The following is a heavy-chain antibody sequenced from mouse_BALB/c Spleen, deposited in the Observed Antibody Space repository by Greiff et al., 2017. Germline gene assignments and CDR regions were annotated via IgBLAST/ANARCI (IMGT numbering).Heavy chain of an antibody. J-gene: IGHJ4*01. D-gene: IGHD5-1*01. CDR2: INPGSGGT. Sequence: VQLQQSGAELVRPGTSVKVSCKASGYAFTNYLIEWVKQRPGQGLEWIGVINPGSGGTNYNEKFKGKATLTADKSSSTAYMQLSSLTSDDSAVYFCARSTFYRGYAMDYWGQGTSVTVSS. CDR3: ARSTFYRGYAMDY. CDR1: GYAFTNYL. V-gene: IGHV1-54*01.